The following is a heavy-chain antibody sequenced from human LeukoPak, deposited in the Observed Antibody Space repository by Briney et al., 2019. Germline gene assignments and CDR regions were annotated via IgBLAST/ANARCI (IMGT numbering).Heavy chain of an antibody. J-gene: IGHJ4*02. CDR3: ARGGIQLWFLVDY. CDR1: GYTFTGYF. Sequence: ASVKVSFKSSGYTFTGYFMHWVRQAPGQGLEWMGWINPNSCGTNYAQKFQGRVTMTRDTSISTASMELSSLRSDDTAVYYCARGGIQLWFLVDYWGQGTLVTVSS. D-gene: IGHD5-18*01. V-gene: IGHV1-2*02. CDR2: INPNSCGT.